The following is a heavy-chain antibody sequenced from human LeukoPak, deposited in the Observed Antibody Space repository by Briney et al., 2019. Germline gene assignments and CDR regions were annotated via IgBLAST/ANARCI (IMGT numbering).Heavy chain of an antibody. J-gene: IGHJ4*02. CDR3: ARGLDYYGSGSYYNVGVY. Sequence: GGSLRLSCAASGFTFSSYSMNWVRQTPGKGLEWVSSISSSSSYIYYADSVKGRFTISRDNAKNSLYLQMNSLRAEDTAVYYWARGLDYYGSGSYYNVGVYWGQGTLVTVSS. D-gene: IGHD3-10*01. V-gene: IGHV3-21*01. CDR1: GFTFSSYS. CDR2: ISSSSSYI.